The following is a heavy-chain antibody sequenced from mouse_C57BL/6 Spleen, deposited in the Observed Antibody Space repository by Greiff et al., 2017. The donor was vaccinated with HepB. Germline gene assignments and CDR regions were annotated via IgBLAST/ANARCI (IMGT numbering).Heavy chain of an antibody. D-gene: IGHD3-1*01. V-gene: IGHV1-52*01. CDR3: ARGGYPDY. J-gene: IGHJ2*01. CDR2: IDPSDSET. CDR1: GYTFTSYW. Sequence: QVQLQQPGAELVRPGSSVKLSCKTSGYTFTSYWMHWVKQRPIQGLEWIGNIDPSDSETHYNQKFKDKATVTVDKSSSTAYMQLSSLTSEDSAVYYCARGGYPDYWGQGTTLTVSS.